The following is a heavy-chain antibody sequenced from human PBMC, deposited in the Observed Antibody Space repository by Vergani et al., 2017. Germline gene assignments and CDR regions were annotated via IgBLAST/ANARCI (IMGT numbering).Heavy chain of an antibody. V-gene: IGHV3-23*01. CDR3: TKQYFVSGNYLFDY. CDR2: ISGSGVSA. Sequence: EVQLLESGGGLVQPGGSLRLTCAASEFTFSNYAMNWVRQAPGKGLEWVSGISGSGVSAYYTDSVKGRFTISRDNSKNMLFLQMNNLRTEDTAIYYCTKQYFVSGNYLFDYWVQGTLVTVSS. D-gene: IGHD3-10*01. J-gene: IGHJ4*02. CDR1: EFTFSNYA.